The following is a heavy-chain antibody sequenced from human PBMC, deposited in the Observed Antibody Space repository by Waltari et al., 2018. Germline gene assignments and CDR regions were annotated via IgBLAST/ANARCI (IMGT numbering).Heavy chain of an antibody. CDR2: IYSGCST. J-gene: IGHJ4*02. V-gene: IGHV3-53*01. CDR1: GLHLSSHH. Sequence: EVQLVESGGGLIQPGGALRLSCAAYGLHLSSHHLILDRQAPGKGLEVVSVIYSGCSTYYADSVKGRFTISRDNSKNTLYLQMNSLRAEDTAVYYCARDYYYDSSGYYSDYWGQGTLVTVSS. D-gene: IGHD3-22*01. CDR3: ARDYYYDSSGYYSDY.